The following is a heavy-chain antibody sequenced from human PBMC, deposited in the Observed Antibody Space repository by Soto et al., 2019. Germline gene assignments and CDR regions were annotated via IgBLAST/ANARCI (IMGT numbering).Heavy chain of an antibody. CDR3: ARTPARGYYYDSSGYAVFDY. CDR2: ISAYNGNT. J-gene: IGHJ4*02. V-gene: IGHV1-18*01. CDR1: GYTFASYG. Sequence: ASVKVSCKASGYTFASYGISWVRQAPGQGLEWMGWISAYNGNTNYAQKLQGRVTMTTDTSTSTAYMELRGLRSDDTAVYYCARTPARGYYYDSSGYAVFDYWGRG. D-gene: IGHD3-22*01.